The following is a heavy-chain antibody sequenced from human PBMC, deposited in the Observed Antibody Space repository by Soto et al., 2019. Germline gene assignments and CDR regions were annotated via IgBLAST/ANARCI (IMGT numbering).Heavy chain of an antibody. CDR3: AVYDSSGYYHDY. Sequence: SVKVSCKASGFTFTSSAVQWVRQARGQRLEWIGWIVVGSGNTNYAQKIQERVTITRDMSTSTAYMELSSLRSEDTAVYYCAVYDSSGYYHDYWGQGTLVTVSS. CDR2: IVVGSGNT. CDR1: GFTFTSSA. V-gene: IGHV1-58*01. J-gene: IGHJ4*02. D-gene: IGHD3-22*01.